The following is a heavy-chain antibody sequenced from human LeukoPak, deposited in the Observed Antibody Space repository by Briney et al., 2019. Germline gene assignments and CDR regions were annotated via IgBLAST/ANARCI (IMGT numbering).Heavy chain of an antibody. CDR2: INHSGST. V-gene: IGHV4-39*07. CDR3: ARGNWFDP. J-gene: IGHJ5*02. CDR1: GVSISSGSNY. Sequence: SETLSLTCSVSGVSISSGSNYWGWIRQPPGKGLEWIGEINHSGSTNYNPSLKSRVTISVDTSKNQFSLKLSSVTAADTAVYYCARGNWFDPWGQGTLVTVSS.